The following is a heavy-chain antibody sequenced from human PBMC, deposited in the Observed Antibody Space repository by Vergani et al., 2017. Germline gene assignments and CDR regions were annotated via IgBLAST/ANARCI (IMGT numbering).Heavy chain of an antibody. J-gene: IGHJ6*02. Sequence: QVQMVQSGAEVKKPGSSVKVSCKASGGTFSSYTISGVRQAPGQGLEWMGRIIPILGIANYAQKFQGRVTITADKSTSTAYMELSSLRSEDTAVYYCARDQGVGATYYYYYGMDVWGQGTTVTVSS. CDR3: ARDQGVGATYYYYYGMDV. CDR2: IIPILGIA. CDR1: GGTFSSYT. V-gene: IGHV1-69*08. D-gene: IGHD1-26*01.